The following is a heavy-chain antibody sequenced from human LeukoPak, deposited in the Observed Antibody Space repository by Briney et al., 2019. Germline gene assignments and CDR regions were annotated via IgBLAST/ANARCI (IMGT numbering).Heavy chain of an antibody. CDR1: GFSLSNYW. CDR3: ASEGGYYSLDY. CDR2: ISSSGSTI. J-gene: IGHJ4*02. V-gene: IGHV3-11*01. Sequence: GGSLRLSCEASGFSLSNYWMSWVRQAPGKGLEWVSYISSSGSTIYYADSVKGRFTISRDNAKNSLYLQMNSLRAEDTAVYYCASEGGYYSLDYWGQGTLVTVSS. D-gene: IGHD3-22*01.